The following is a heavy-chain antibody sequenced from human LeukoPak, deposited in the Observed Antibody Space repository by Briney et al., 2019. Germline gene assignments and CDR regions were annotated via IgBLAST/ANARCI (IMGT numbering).Heavy chain of an antibody. CDR3: ARKPIVNSAWYYFDY. Sequence: SETLSLTCTVSGASISSSSDYWAWIRQPPGKGLEWIGSIYYSGRTSYNSGRAHYNPSLRSRVTISVDTSKNQFSLKLSSVTAADTAVYYCARKPIVNSAWYYFDYWGQGTLVTVSS. V-gene: IGHV4-39*07. D-gene: IGHD3-22*01. CDR2: IYYSGRT. CDR1: GASISSSSDY. J-gene: IGHJ4*02.